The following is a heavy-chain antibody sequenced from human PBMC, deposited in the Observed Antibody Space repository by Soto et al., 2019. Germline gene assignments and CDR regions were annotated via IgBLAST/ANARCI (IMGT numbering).Heavy chain of an antibody. CDR2: ISYDGNNK. Sequence: QVQLVESGGGVVQPGRSLRLSCAASGFTFSSDAMYWVRQAPGKGLEWVAVISYDGNNKYYADSVKGRFTISRDNSKNRLYLQINSLRDEDTAVYYGARAGCDGGSCYALVGLRHGMDVWGQGTTVTVSS. D-gene: IGHD2-15*01. CDR1: GFTFSSDA. V-gene: IGHV3-30-3*01. CDR3: ARAGCDGGSCYALVGLRHGMDV. J-gene: IGHJ6*02.